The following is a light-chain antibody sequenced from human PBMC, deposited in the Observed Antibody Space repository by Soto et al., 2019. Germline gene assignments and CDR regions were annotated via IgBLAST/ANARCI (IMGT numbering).Light chain of an antibody. J-gene: IGKJ3*01. CDR3: SPG. Sequence: SPLSSSVGDRATITCRAIQTISTYLNWYQQKPGKAPKLLIYGASSLQSGVPSRFSGSGSATDFTLTISCLLPRNIRHTKFSPGFG. V-gene: IGKV1-39*01. CDR1: QTISTY. CDR2: GAS.